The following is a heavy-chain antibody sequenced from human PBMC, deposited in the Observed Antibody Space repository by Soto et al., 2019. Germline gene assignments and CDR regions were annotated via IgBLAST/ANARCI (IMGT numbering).Heavy chain of an antibody. Sequence: TLSLTCSVSDGSIISGGYYWSWIRQHAGKGLEWIGYIYYSGSTYYNPSLKSRVTISVDTSKNQFSLKLSSVTAADTAVYYCARQVYDILTGSKTADWFDPWGQGTLVTVSS. CDR3: ARQVYDILTGSKTADWFDP. V-gene: IGHV4-31*03. J-gene: IGHJ5*02. D-gene: IGHD3-9*01. CDR2: IYYSGST. CDR1: DGSIISGGYY.